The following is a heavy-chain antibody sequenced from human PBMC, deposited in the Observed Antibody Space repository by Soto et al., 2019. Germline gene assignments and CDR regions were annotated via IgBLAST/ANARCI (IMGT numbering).Heavy chain of an antibody. J-gene: IGHJ6*03. V-gene: IGHV3-23*01. Sequence: GGSLRLSCAASGFTFSSYAMSWVRQAPGKGLEWVSAISGSGGSTYYADSVKGRFTISRDNSKNTLYLQMNSLRAENTAVYYCAKVPLRFLEWLKPTELWYMDVWGKGTTVTVSS. CDR2: ISGSGGST. D-gene: IGHD3-3*01. CDR3: AKVPLRFLEWLKPTELWYMDV. CDR1: GFTFSSYA.